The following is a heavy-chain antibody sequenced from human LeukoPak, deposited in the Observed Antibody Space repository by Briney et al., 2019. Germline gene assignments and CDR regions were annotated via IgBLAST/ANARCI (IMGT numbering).Heavy chain of an antibody. V-gene: IGHV4-38-2*02. CDR3: ARDRSEFDY. Sequence: PSETLSLTCAVSGYSIISGYYWGWIRQPPGKGLEWIGSIYHGGSTYYNPSLKSRVTISVDTSKNHFSLKLSSVTAADTAVYYCARDRSEFDYWGQGTLVTVSS. CDR2: IYHGGST. J-gene: IGHJ4*02. CDR1: GYSIISGYY.